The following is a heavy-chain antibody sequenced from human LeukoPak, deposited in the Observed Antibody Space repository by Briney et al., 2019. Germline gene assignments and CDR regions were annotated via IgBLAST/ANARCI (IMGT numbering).Heavy chain of an antibody. CDR1: GFTFSSFE. CDR2: ISPSGSTL. J-gene: IGHJ3*02. D-gene: IGHD3-22*01. V-gene: IGHV3-48*03. Sequence: GGSLRLSCVASGFTFSSFEMNWVRQGPGKGLEWISYISPSGSTLPFADSVKGRFTISRDNAKNSLYLQMNSLRAEDAAVYYCARDPGANYYDSSGFYNAFDIWGQGTRVTVSS. CDR3: ARDPGANYYDSSGFYNAFDI.